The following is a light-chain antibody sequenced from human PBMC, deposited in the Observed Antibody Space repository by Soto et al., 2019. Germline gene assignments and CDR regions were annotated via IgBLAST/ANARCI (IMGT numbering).Light chain of an antibody. CDR2: GAS. CDR1: QSVSIN. Sequence: TVLTQSPGTLSVSPGERASLSCRASQSVSINLAWYQQQPGQAPRLLIYGASTRATGIPARFSGSGSGTEFTLSINSLQFEDFAVYYCQEYDNWPPEGTFGQGTKVEV. CDR3: QEYDNWPPEGT. J-gene: IGKJ1*01. V-gene: IGKV3-15*01.